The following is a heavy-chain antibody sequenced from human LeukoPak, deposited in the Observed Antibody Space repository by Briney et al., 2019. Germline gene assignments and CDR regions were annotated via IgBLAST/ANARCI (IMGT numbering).Heavy chain of an antibody. J-gene: IGHJ4*02. V-gene: IGHV4-59*08. CDR2: IYYNGRT. D-gene: IGHD5-24*01. CDR3: ARGDGYNYVPYDY. CDR1: GGSISSYY. Sequence: SETLSLTCSVSGGSISSYYWNWIRQTPGKGLEWIGYIYYNGRTNYNPSLKSRVTISVDTSKNQFSLKLSSVTAADTAVYYCARGDGYNYVPYDYWGQGTLVTVSS.